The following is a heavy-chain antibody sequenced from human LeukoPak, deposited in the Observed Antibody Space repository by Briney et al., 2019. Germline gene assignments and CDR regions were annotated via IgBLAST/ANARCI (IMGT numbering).Heavy chain of an antibody. CDR3: AREDLRGSWLYYFDY. V-gene: IGHV1-2*02. CDR2: INPNSGGT. Sequence: GASVNVSCKASGYIFTSYDINWVRQATGQGVEWVGGINPNSGGTNYAQKFQGRVTMTRDTSISTAYMELSRLRSDDTAVYYCAREDLRGSWLYYFDYWGQGTLVTVSS. CDR1: GYIFTSYD. D-gene: IGHD1-26*01. J-gene: IGHJ4*02.